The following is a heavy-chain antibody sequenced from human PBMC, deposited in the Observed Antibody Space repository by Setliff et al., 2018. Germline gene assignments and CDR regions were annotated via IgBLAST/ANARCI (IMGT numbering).Heavy chain of an antibody. CDR2: SNHSGGT. Sequence: SETLSLTCSVYGESFSNNYWSWLRQPPGKGLEWIGESNHSGGTSYNASLKSRVSISIDTSKNHFSLGLSSVIAADTATYYCARVRVVQGYYEFDSWGQGALVTVS. V-gene: IGHV4-34*01. CDR1: GESFSNNY. D-gene: IGHD3-16*01. CDR3: ARVRVVQGYYEFDS. J-gene: IGHJ4*02.